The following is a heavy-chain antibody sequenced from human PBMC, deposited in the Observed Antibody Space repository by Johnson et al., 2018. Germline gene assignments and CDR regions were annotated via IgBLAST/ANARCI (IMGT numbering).Heavy chain of an antibody. CDR2: IYSGGST. CDR3: GREGGELLGGDYYYYMDV. CDR1: GFTVSSNY. J-gene: IGHJ6*03. V-gene: IGHV3-53*01. Sequence: VQLVQSGGGLIQPGGSLRLSCAASGFTVSSNYMSWVRQAPGKGLEWGSVIYSGGSTYYADSVKGRFTISSDNSKNTLYLQMHSPRAEDTAVYYCGREGGELLGGDYYYYMDVWGKGTTVTVSS. D-gene: IGHD1-26*01.